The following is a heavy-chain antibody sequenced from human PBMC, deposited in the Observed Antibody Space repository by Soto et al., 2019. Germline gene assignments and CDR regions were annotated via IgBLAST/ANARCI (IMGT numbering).Heavy chain of an antibody. V-gene: IGHV3-23*01. CDR3: AAEVRDAFIRN. J-gene: IGHJ4*02. CDR2: ITNTGGVT. CDR1: GFTFPTHA. D-gene: IGHD2-2*01. Sequence: EVRLLESGGGWVQPGGSLRLSCEASGFTFPTHAMGWVRQAPGKGLEWVSSITNTGGVTHSVDSVKGRFSISRDNSKNTLYLQMSSLRAEDTAVYYCAAEVRDAFIRNWGQGTLVTVAS.